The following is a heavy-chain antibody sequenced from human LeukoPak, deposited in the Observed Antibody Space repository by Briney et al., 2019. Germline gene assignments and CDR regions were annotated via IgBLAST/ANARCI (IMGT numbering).Heavy chain of an antibody. CDR1: GGSISSYY. Sequence: PSETLSLTCTVSGGSISSYYWSWIRRPPGKGLEWIGYIYYSGSTNYNPSLKSRVTISVDTSKNQLSLKLSSVTAADTAVYYCARHVIGDHFDYWGQGTLVTVSS. J-gene: IGHJ4*02. V-gene: IGHV4-59*08. CDR3: ARHVIGDHFDY. D-gene: IGHD4-17*01. CDR2: IYYSGST.